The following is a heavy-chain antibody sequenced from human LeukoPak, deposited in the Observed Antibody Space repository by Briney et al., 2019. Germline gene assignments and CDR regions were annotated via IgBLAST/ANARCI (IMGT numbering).Heavy chain of an antibody. CDR3: ARGGSSGWYPVSDY. J-gene: IGHJ4*02. CDR2: IYYSGST. CDR1: GGSISSYY. Sequence: PSETLSLTCTVSGGSISSYYWSWIRQPPGKGLEWIGYIYYSGSTNYNTSLKSRVTISVDTSKNQFSLKLSSVTAADTAVYYCARGGSSGWYPVSDYWGQGTLVTVSS. V-gene: IGHV4-59*01. D-gene: IGHD6-19*01.